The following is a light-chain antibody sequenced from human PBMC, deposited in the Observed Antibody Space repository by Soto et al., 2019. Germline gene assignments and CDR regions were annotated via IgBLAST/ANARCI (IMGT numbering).Light chain of an antibody. V-gene: IGLV2-14*01. CDR1: STDVGGYNF. J-gene: IGLJ1*01. Sequence: QSALTQPASVSGSLGQSITISCTGTSTDVGGYNFVSWYQQHPDKAPKLLIYEVTNRPSGVSNRFSGSKSGNTASLTISWLQAEDESDYYCSSYTSTGTPVFGTGTKVTVL. CDR2: EVT. CDR3: SSYTSTGTPV.